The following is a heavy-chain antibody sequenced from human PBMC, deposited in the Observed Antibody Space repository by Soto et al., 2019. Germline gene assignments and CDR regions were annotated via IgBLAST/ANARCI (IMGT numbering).Heavy chain of an antibody. CDR1: GGSFTSNNW. CDR2: LYRTGST. D-gene: IGHD1-7*01. V-gene: IGHV4-4*02. Sequence: SSETLSLTCAVSGGSFTSNNWWTWVRQPPGQGLEWIGELYRTGSTNYTTSLKSRVTISLHNSVNQFSLRVTLLTAADTAVYYCASRDPGTSVDYWGQGTLVTVSS. CDR3: ASRDPGTSVDY. J-gene: IGHJ4*02.